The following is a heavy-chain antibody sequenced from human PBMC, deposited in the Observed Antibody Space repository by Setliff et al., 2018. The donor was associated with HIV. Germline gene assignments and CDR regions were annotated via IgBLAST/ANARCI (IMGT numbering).Heavy chain of an antibody. Sequence: PGGSLRLSCAPSGFTFGSYAMSWVRQAPGKGPEWVSGINWNGGSTGYVDSVKGRFTISRDNAKNSMYLQMSSLRTEDTAVYFCARDYSHSISSDYWGQGTLVTVSS. CDR1: GFTFGSYA. V-gene: IGHV3-20*04. CDR3: ARDYSHSISSDY. D-gene: IGHD6-6*01. J-gene: IGHJ4*02. CDR2: INWNGGST.